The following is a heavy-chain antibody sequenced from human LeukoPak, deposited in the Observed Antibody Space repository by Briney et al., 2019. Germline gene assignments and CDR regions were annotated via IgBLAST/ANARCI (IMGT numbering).Heavy chain of an antibody. Sequence: ASVKVSCKSSGYTFTSYGISWVRHAPGQGLEWMGWISTYNGNTNYAQKLQGRVTMTTDTSTSIAYMKLRSLRSDDTAVYYCAREGSPFYYYYMDVWGKGTTVTVSS. V-gene: IGHV1-18*01. CDR2: ISTYNGNT. J-gene: IGHJ6*03. CDR3: AREGSPFYYYYMDV. CDR1: GYTFTSYG. D-gene: IGHD2-15*01.